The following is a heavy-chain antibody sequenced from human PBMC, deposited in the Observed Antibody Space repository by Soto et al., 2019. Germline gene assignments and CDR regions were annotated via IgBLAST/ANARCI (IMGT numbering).Heavy chain of an antibody. J-gene: IGHJ4*02. V-gene: IGHV4-59*08. Sequence: PSETLSLTCTVSGGSISSYYWSWIRQPPGKGLEWIGYIYYSGSTNYNPSLKSRVTISVDTSKNQFSLKLSSVTAEDTAVYYCARHPRGTYGDYIYFDYWGQGTLVTVSS. CDR1: GGSISSYY. D-gene: IGHD4-17*01. CDR2: IYYSGST. CDR3: ARHPRGTYGDYIYFDY.